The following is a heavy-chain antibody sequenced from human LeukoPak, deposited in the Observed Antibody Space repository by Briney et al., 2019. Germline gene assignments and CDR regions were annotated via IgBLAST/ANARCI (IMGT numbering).Heavy chain of an antibody. J-gene: IGHJ5*02. D-gene: IGHD2/OR15-2a*01. V-gene: IGHV3-7*01. CDR1: GFTITNHW. CDR3: VRDPFFSVP. Sequence: PGGSLRLSCAVSGFTITNHWMSWVRQAPGKGLEWVANIKQDGSEKYYVDSVKGRFTISRDNGENSLYLQMNSLRVEDTALYYCVRDPFFSVPWGQGTLVTVSS. CDR2: IKQDGSEK.